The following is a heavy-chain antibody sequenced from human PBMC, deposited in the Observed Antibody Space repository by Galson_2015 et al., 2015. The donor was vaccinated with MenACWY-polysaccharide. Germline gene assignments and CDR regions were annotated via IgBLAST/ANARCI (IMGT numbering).Heavy chain of an antibody. J-gene: IGHJ4*02. V-gene: IGHV3-11*01. CDR1: GFTFSDYY. CDR3: AKGRYSNSWDYFDY. D-gene: IGHD6-6*01. CDR2: ISSSGGST. Sequence: SLRLSCAASGFTFSDYYMSWIRQAPGKGLEWVSYISSSGGSTYYADSVKGRFTISRDNSKNTLYLQMNSLRAEDTAVYYCAKGRYSNSWDYFDYWGQGTLVTVSS.